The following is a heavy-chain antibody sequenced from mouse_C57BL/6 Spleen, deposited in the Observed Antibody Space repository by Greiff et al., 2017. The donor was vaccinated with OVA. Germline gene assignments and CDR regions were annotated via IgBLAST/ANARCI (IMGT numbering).Heavy chain of an antibody. CDR1: GYTFTSYW. J-gene: IGHJ3*01. V-gene: IGHV1-52*01. D-gene: IGHD2-5*01. CDR2: IDPSDSET. CDR3: ATYYSNYLAWFAY. Sequence: QVQLQQPGAELVRPGSSVKLSCKASGYTFTSYWMHWVKQRPIQGLEWIGNIDPSDSETHYNQKFKDKATLTVDKSSSTAYMQLSSLTSEDSAVYYCATYYSNYLAWFAYWGQGTLVTVSA.